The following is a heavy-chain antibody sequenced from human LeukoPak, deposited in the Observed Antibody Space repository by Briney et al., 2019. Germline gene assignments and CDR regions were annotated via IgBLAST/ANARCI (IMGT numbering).Heavy chain of an antibody. Sequence: PGGSLRLSCAASGFTFSRYGMHWARRAPGKGLEWLAFISYDGSNKYYADSVKGRFIISRDNSKNTLYLQMNSLRAEDTAVYYCAKNGIVVVVPTNWFDPWGQGTLVTVSS. D-gene: IGHD2-15*01. CDR2: ISYDGSNK. CDR1: GFTFSRYG. V-gene: IGHV3-30*18. J-gene: IGHJ5*02. CDR3: AKNGIVVVVPTNWFDP.